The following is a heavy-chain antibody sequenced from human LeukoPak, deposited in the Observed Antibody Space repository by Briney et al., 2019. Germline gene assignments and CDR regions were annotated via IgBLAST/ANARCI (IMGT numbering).Heavy chain of an antibody. Sequence: GGSLRLSCEASGFPFSSYSMNWVRQAPGKGLEWVSYIRSSSSPIYYADSVKGRFTISRDNAKNSLYLQMNSLRVEDTAVYYCARDPHSLDYWGQGTLVTVSS. D-gene: IGHD1-26*01. CDR2: IRSSSSPI. CDR3: ARDPHSLDY. V-gene: IGHV3-48*01. J-gene: IGHJ4*02. CDR1: GFPFSSYS.